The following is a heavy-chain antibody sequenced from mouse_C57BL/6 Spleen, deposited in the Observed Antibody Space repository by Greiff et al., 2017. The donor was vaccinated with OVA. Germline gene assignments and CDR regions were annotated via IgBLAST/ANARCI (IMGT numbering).Heavy chain of an antibody. V-gene: IGHV1-64*01. CDR3: ARGADRAIGYGD. Sequence: VQLQQPGAELVKPGASVTLSCKASGYTFTGYWMHWVKQRPGQGLEWIGMIHPNSGRPNYIEKFKSKATLTVDKSSSTACMQLSSLTSEDSAVYYCARGADRAIGYGDRGQGVLVTV. J-gene: IGHJ3*01. CDR2: IHPNSGRP. D-gene: IGHD3-1*01. CDR1: GYTFTGYW.